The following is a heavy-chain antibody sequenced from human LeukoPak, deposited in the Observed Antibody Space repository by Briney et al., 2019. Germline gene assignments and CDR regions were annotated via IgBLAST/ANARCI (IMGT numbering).Heavy chain of an antibody. CDR2: INLSGST. CDR3: ARAYDSSGYCFDA. CDR1: GGSFSGYY. V-gene: IGHV4-34*01. Sequence: SETLSLTCAVYGGSFSGYYWSWIRQPPGKGLEWIGEINLSGSTKYNPALKSRVTISVDTSKNQFSLKLSSVTAADTAVCYCARAYDSSGYCFDAWGQGTLVTVSS. J-gene: IGHJ4*02. D-gene: IGHD3-22*01.